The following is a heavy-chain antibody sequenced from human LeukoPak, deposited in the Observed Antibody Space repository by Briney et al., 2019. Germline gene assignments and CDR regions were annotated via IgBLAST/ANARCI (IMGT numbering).Heavy chain of an antibody. D-gene: IGHD3-22*01. J-gene: IGHJ5*02. Sequence: GASVKVSCKASGYSFTSYAMNWVRQAPGQGLEWMGWINTNTGNPTYAQGFTGRFVFSLDTSVSTAYLQISSLKAEDTAVYYCARVTMIVHTGGRWVAWFDPWGQGTLVTVSS. CDR1: GYSFTSYA. V-gene: IGHV7-4-1*02. CDR2: INTNTGNP. CDR3: ARVTMIVHTGGRWVAWFDP.